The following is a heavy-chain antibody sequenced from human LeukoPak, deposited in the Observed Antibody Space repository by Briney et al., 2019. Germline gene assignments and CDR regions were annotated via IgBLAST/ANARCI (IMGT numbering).Heavy chain of an antibody. V-gene: IGHV3-21*01. CDR3: ARDFYGSGGNWFDP. CDR2: ISSSSSYI. D-gene: IGHD3-10*01. Sequence: PGGSLRLSCAASGFTFSSYSMNWVRQAPGKGLEWVSSISSSSSYIYYADSVKGRFTISRDNSKNTLYLQMNSLRAEDTAVYYCARDFYGSGGNWFDPWGQGTLVTVSS. J-gene: IGHJ5*02. CDR1: GFTFSSYS.